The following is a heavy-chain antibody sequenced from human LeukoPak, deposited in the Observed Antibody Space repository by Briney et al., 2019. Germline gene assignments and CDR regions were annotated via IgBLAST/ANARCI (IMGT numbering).Heavy chain of an antibody. V-gene: IGHV4-34*01. CDR2: INHSGST. Sequence: PSETLSLTCAVYGGSFSGYYWSWIRQPPGKGLEWIGEINHSGSTNYNPSLKSRVTISVDTSKNQFSLKLSSVTAADTAVYYCARLGLSFGELFRFDYWGQGTLVTVSS. D-gene: IGHD3-10*01. CDR1: GGSFSGYY. J-gene: IGHJ4*02. CDR3: ARLGLSFGELFRFDY.